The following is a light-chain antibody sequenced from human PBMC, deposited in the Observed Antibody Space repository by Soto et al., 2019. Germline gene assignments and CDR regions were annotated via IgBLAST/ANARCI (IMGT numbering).Light chain of an antibody. CDR1: SSDVGGCNY. Sequence: QSVLTQPASVSGPPGQSIAISCTGTSSDVGGCNYVSWYQQHPGKAPKLMIYDVSNRPSGVSNRFSGSKSGNTASLTISGLQAEDEADYYCSSYTSSSTLDVFGTGTKVTVL. CDR2: DVS. V-gene: IGLV2-14*01. J-gene: IGLJ1*01. CDR3: SSYTSSSTLDV.